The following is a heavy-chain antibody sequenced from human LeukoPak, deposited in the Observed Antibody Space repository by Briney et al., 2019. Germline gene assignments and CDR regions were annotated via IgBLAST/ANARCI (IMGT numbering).Heavy chain of an antibody. CDR2: ISYEGSNK. CDR3: ARGGHCSSTSCYGYYYYYGMDV. CDR1: AFTFSSYA. J-gene: IGHJ6*02. Sequence: GGSLRLSCAASAFTFSSYAMYWVRQAPGNWLEWVAVISYEGSNKNYANSVKGRFTISRDNSKNTLYLQMNSLRAEDTAVYYCARGGHCSSTSCYGYYYYYGMDVWGQGTTVTVSS. V-gene: IGHV3-30-3*01. D-gene: IGHD2-2*01.